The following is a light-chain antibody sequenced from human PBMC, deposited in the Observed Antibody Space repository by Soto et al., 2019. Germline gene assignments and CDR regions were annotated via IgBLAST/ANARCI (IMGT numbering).Light chain of an antibody. CDR1: QTISSN. CDR3: QQYNNWPPVT. V-gene: IGKV3-15*01. J-gene: IGKJ5*01. Sequence: EVVMTQSPATLSVSPGERATLSCRASQTISSNLAWYQQKPGQAPRLLIYGASTRATAIPARFSGSGSGTEFTLTISSLQSEDFAVYFCQQYNNWPPVTFGQGTRLEIK. CDR2: GAS.